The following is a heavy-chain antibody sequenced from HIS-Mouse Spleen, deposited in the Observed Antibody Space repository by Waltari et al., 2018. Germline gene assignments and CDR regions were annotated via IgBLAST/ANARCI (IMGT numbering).Heavy chain of an antibody. D-gene: IGHD6-13*01. J-gene: IGHJ2*01. CDR3: AREIPYSSSWYDWYFDL. CDR1: GGSISSSSYY. CDR2: IYYSGST. Sequence: QLQLQESGPGLVTPSETLSLPCTVPGGSISSSSYYWGRIRQPPGKGLEWIGSIYYSGSTYYNPSLKSRVTISVDTSKNQFSLKLSSVTAADTAVYYCAREIPYSSSWYDWYFDLWGRGTLVTVSS. V-gene: IGHV4-39*07.